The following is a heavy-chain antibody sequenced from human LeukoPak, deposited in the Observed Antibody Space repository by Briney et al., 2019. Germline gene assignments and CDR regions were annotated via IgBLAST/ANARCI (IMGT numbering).Heavy chain of an antibody. V-gene: IGHV3-21*04. CDR1: GFTFSNCT. J-gene: IGHJ5*02. CDR2: ITTGSNFM. CDR3: AKRFTTGTTNWFDP. Sequence: PGGSLRLSCDVSGFTFSNCTMNWLRQAPGKGLEWVSSITTGSNFMYYADSVKGRFTISRDNSKNTLYLQMNSLRAEDTAVYYCAKRFTTGTTNWFDPWGQGTLVTVSS. D-gene: IGHD1-1*01.